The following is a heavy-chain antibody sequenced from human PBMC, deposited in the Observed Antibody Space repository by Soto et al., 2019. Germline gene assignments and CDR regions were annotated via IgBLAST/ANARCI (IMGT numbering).Heavy chain of an antibody. CDR3: ARPSFDILTGYPRNWFDP. CDR1: GGSISSSSYY. CDR2: IYYSGST. J-gene: IGHJ5*02. V-gene: IGHV4-39*01. D-gene: IGHD3-9*01. Sequence: SETLSLTCTVSGGSISSSSYYWGWIRQPPGKGLEWIGSIYYSGSTYYNPSLKSRVTISVDTSKNQFSLKLSSVTAADTAVYYCARPSFDILTGYPRNWFDPWGQGTLVTVSS.